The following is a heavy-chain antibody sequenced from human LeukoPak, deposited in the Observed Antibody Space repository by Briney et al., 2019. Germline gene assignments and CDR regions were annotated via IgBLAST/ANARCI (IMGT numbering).Heavy chain of an antibody. Sequence: PGGSLRLSCAASGFTFDDYAMHWVRQAPGKGPEWVSGISWNSGSIGYADSVKGRFTISRDNAKNSLYLQMNSLRAEDTAVYYCARDHGDYGYYYYGMDVWGQGTTVTVSS. D-gene: IGHD4-17*01. J-gene: IGHJ6*02. CDR3: ARDHGDYGYYYYGMDV. V-gene: IGHV3-9*01. CDR2: ISWNSGSI. CDR1: GFTFDDYA.